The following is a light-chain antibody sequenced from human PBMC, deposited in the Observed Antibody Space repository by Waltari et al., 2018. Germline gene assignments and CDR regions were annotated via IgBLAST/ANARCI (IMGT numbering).Light chain of an antibody. CDR1: SGHSTFA. CDR2: LNSDGSH. CDR3: ETWDTAIHV. V-gene: IGLV4-69*01. Sequence: QLVVTQSPSASAPLGASVKPTCTLTSGHSTFAIAWHQQQPGKGPRYLMSLNSDGSHSRGDGIPDRFSGSSSGAERYLTISSLESEDEADYYCETWDTAIHVFGGGTKLTVI. J-gene: IGLJ3*02.